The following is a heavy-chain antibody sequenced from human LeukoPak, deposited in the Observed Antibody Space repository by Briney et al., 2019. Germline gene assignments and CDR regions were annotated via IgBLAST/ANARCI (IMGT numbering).Heavy chain of an antibody. V-gene: IGHV1-2*02. CDR2: INPNSGGT. CDR3: ARDDGIAVAGFMDDY. Sequence: ASVKVSCKASGYTFTGYDMHWVRQAPGQGLEWMGWINPNSGGTNYAQKFQGRVTMTRDTSISTAYMELSRLRSDDTAVYYCARDDGIAVAGFMDDYWGQGTLVTVSS. CDR1: GYTFTGYD. D-gene: IGHD6-19*01. J-gene: IGHJ4*02.